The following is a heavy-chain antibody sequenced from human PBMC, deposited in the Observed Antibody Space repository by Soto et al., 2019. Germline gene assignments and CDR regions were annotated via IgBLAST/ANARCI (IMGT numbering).Heavy chain of an antibody. CDR1: GYAFSSYD. CDR3: ARGFRVAATRWWFDP. J-gene: IGHJ5*02. Sequence: GASVNVSWKAAGYAFSSYDISWVRQAPGQGLEWMGWISTYNGNTNYAQKLQGRVTMTTDTSTSTAYMELRSLRSDDTAVYYCARGFRVAATRWWFDPWGQGTLVTVSS. V-gene: IGHV1-18*01. CDR2: ISTYNGNT. D-gene: IGHD2-15*01.